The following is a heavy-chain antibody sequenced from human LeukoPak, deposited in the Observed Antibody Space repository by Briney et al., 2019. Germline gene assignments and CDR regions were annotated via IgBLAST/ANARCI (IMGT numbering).Heavy chain of an antibody. CDR2: INPNSGGT. V-gene: IGHV1-2*04. Sequence: GASVKVSRNSSGYTFTGYYMHWVRQAPAQGLEWMGWINPNSGGTNYAQKFQGWVTMTRDTSISTAYMELSRLRSDDTAVYYCARGTYAWGLNCSGGSCYSQNWFDPWGQGTLVTVSS. CDR3: ARGTYAWGLNCSGGSCYSQNWFDP. CDR1: GYTFTGYY. J-gene: IGHJ5*02. D-gene: IGHD2-15*01.